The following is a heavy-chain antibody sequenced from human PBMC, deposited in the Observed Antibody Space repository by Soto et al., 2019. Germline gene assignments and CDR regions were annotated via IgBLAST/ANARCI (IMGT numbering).Heavy chain of an antibody. J-gene: IGHJ3*02. CDR1: GYTLTKLS. D-gene: IGHD2-15*01. V-gene: IGHV1-24*01. CDR2: FDPEDGKT. CDR3: VTSSGGILGGDFDI. Sequence: ASVKVSCKVSGYTLTKLSMYWVRQAPAKGLEWMGGFDPEDGKTIYAQRFQGRVTMTEDTSTDTAYMELSSLRSEDTAVYYCVTSSGGILGGDFDIWGRGTVVTVSS.